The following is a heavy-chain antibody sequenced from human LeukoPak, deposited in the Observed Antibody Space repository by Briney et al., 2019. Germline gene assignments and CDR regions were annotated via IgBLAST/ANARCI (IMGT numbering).Heavy chain of an antibody. CDR1: GFTFSNYN. V-gene: IGHV3-48*04. Sequence: GGSLRLSCAASGFTFSNYNMNWVRQAPGKGLEWVSYISSSGSTIYYADSVKGRFTISRDNAKNSLYLQMNSLRAEDTAVYYCASSPEGYSSSWYYFDYWGQGTLVTVSS. CDR3: ASSPEGYSSSWYYFDY. D-gene: IGHD6-13*01. CDR2: ISSSGSTI. J-gene: IGHJ4*02.